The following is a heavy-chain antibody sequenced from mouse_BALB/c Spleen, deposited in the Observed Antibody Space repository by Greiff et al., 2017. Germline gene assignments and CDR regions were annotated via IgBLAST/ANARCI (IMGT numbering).Heavy chain of an antibody. V-gene: IGHV5-6-5*01. CDR3: ARGGNGAWFAY. CDR1: GFTFSSYG. Sequence: EVKLMESGGGLVKPGGSLKLSCAASGFTFSSYGMSWVRQTPEKRLEWVASISSGGSTYYPDSVKGRFTISRDNARNILYLQMSSLRSEDTAMYYCARGGNGAWFAYWGQGTLVTVSA. CDR2: ISSGGST. J-gene: IGHJ3*01. D-gene: IGHD2-1*01.